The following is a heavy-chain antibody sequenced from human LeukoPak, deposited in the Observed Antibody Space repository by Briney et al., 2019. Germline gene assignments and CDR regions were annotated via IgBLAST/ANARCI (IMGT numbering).Heavy chain of an antibody. CDR1: RFIFTNYW. Sequence: PGGSLRLSCAASRFIFTNYWIHWVRQAPGKGLVWVSVIYSGGSTYYADSVKGRFTISRDNSKNTLYLQMNSLRAEDTAVYYRAKGGIAAGYYFDYWGQGTLVTVSS. V-gene: IGHV3-53*01. D-gene: IGHD6-13*01. J-gene: IGHJ4*02. CDR2: IYSGGST. CDR3: AKGGIAAGYYFDY.